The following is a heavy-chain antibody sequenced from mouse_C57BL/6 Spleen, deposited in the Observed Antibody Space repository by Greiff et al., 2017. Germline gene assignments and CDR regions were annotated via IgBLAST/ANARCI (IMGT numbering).Heavy chain of an antibody. CDR2: IYPGDGDT. Sequence: QVQLQQSGPELVKPGASVKISCKASGYAFSSSWMNWVKQRPGKGLEWIGRIYPGDGDTNYNGKFKGKATLTADKSSSTAYMQLSSLTSEDSAVYFCAREGHYYGSSYYAMDDWGQGTSVTVSS. CDR3: AREGHYYGSSYYAMDD. D-gene: IGHD1-1*01. V-gene: IGHV1-82*01. CDR1: GYAFSSSW. J-gene: IGHJ4*01.